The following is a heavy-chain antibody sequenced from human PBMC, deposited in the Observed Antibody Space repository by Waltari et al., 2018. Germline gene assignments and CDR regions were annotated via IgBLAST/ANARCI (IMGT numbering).Heavy chain of an antibody. CDR3: ARWGAYCGADSPPDAFDI. CDR1: GYSTSSGYY. D-gene: IGHD2-21*01. Sequence: QVQLQESGAGLVKPSAPLSLTCTVSGYSTSSGYYWGWLRQPPGKGLEWIGIIYHSGSTDYNPSLKSLVTISVDTSKKQFSLKLSSVPAADTAVSYFARWGAYCGADSPPDAFDISGQGTMVTVSS. CDR2: IYHSGST. J-gene: IGHJ3*02. V-gene: IGHV4-38-2*02.